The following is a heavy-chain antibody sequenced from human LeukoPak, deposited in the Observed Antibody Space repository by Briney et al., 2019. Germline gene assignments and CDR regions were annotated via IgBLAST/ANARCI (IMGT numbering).Heavy chain of an antibody. V-gene: IGHV3-11*04. CDR3: ARDSRSGGFDY. Sequence: PGGSLRLSCAASRFTFSDYYMSWIRQAPGKGLEWISHISDTGSSTYYADSVKGRFTISRDNMKNSLYLQMNSLRAEDTAVYYCARDSRSGGFDYWRQGTVVTVSS. CDR1: RFTFSDYY. J-gene: IGHJ4*02. CDR2: ISDTGSST. D-gene: IGHD6-6*01.